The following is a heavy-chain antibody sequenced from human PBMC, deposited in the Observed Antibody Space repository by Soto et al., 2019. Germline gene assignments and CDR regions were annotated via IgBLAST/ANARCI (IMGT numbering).Heavy chain of an antibody. CDR2: ISSSSSTI. V-gene: IGHV3-48*01. D-gene: IGHD3-10*02. CDR3: ARAMYVYYYYYMDV. Sequence: GESLKISCAASGFTFSSYSMNWVRQAPGKGLEWVSYISSSSSTIYYADSVKGRFTISRDNAKNSLYLQMNSLRAEDTAVYYCARAMYVYYYYYMDVWGKGTTVTVSS. CDR1: GFTFSSYS. J-gene: IGHJ6*03.